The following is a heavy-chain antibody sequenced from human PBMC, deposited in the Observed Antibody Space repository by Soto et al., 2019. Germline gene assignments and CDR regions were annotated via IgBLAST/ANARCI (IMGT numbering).Heavy chain of an antibody. D-gene: IGHD4-17*01. CDR1: GFTFSSFL. J-gene: IGHJ3*01. Sequence: EVQLLEPGGGLVQPGGSLRLSCAASGFTFSSFLMSWVRQAPGKGLDWVSGIGANGGGTYYADSVKGRFIISRDNSKNTLYQQMNSLRAEDTAVYYCARDPNGDYLGAFDFWGQKTMVNVSS. CDR2: IGANGGGT. CDR3: ARDPNGDYLGAFDF. V-gene: IGHV3-23*01.